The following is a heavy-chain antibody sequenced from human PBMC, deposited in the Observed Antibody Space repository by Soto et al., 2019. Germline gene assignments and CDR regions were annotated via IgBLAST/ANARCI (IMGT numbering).Heavy chain of an antibody. J-gene: IGHJ6*03. CDR2: IIPILGIA. CDR1: GGTFSSYT. Sequence: ASVKVSCKASGGTFSSYTISWVRQAPGQGLEWMGRIIPILGIANYAQKFQGRVTITADKSTSTAYMELSSLRSEDTAVYYCARAGDTRRIPYYDYYYVDVWGKGTTVTVSS. CDR3: ARAGDTRRIPYYDYYYVDV. V-gene: IGHV1-69*02. D-gene: IGHD5-18*01.